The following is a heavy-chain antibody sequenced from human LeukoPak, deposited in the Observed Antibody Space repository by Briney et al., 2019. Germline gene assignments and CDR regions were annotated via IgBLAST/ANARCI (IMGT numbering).Heavy chain of an antibody. J-gene: IGHJ4*02. V-gene: IGHV4-59*08. Sequence: SEILSLTCTVSGGSISSYYWSWIRQPPGKGLEWIGYIYYSGSTNYNPSLKSRVTISVDTSKNQFSLKLSSVTAADTAVYYCASTYCSGGSCYWALEYWGQGTLVTVSS. CDR2: IYYSGST. CDR1: GGSISSYY. CDR3: ASTYCSGGSCYWALEY. D-gene: IGHD2-15*01.